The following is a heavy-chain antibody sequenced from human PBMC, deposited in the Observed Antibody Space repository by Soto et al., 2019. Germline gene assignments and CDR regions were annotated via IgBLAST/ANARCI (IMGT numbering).Heavy chain of an antibody. V-gene: IGHV4-34*01. CDR1: GGSFSGYY. CDR3: ARAPTGTRKFDP. J-gene: IGHJ5*02. D-gene: IGHD1-1*01. Sequence: QVQLQQWGAGLLKPSETLSLTCAVYGGSFSGYYWSWIRQPPGKGLEWIGEINHSGSTNYNPSLKRRVTISVDTSKNQFSLKLSSVTAADTAVYYCARAPTGTRKFDPWGQGTLVTVSS. CDR2: INHSGST.